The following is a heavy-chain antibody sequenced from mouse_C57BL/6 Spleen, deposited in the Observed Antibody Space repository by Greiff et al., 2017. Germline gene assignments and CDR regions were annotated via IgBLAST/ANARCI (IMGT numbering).Heavy chain of an antibody. Sequence: VQLQQSGAELVRPGASVKLSCTASGFNIKDDYMHWVKQRPEQGLEWIGWIDPENGDTEYASKFQGKATIPADTSTNTAYLQLSSLTSEDTAVYYCTTDYGSSLAWFAYWGQGTLVTVSA. CDR2: IDPENGDT. J-gene: IGHJ3*01. V-gene: IGHV14-4*01. CDR3: TTDYGSSLAWFAY. CDR1: GFNIKDDY. D-gene: IGHD1-1*01.